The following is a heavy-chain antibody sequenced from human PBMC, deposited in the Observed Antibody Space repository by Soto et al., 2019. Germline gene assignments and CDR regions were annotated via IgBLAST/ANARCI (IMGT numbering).Heavy chain of an antibody. CDR3: AKDKTGGYSSGWFHYSYGMDV. CDR2: ISGSGGAT. CDR1: EFTFSTYA. V-gene: IGHV3-23*01. D-gene: IGHD6-19*01. J-gene: IGHJ6*02. Sequence: EVQLLESGGGLVQPGWSLTLSCAASEFTFSTYAMTWVRLVPGKGLEWVSGISGSGGATYYTDSVKGRFTISRANARNTLYLQMTSLRAEDTGIYYCAKDKTGGYSSGWFHYSYGMDVWGQGTTVTVSS.